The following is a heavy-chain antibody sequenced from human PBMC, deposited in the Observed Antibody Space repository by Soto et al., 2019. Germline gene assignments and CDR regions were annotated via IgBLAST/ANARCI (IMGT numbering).Heavy chain of an antibody. CDR3: ARLPYYDTPPVTFDI. CDR2: IYSTVST. J-gene: IGHJ3*02. Sequence: SETLSLTCSVSSGSISSSLYYWGWIRQPPGRGLEWIGTIYSTVSTHYNPSLKSRVTISVDTSKNQFSLKLNSVTAADTAVYYCARLPYYDTPPVTFDIWGQGAMVTVSS. V-gene: IGHV4-39*01. D-gene: IGHD3-22*01. CDR1: SGSISSSLYY.